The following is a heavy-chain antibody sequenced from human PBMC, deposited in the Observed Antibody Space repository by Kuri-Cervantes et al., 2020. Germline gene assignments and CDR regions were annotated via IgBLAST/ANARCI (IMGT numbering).Heavy chain of an antibody. V-gene: IGHV1-2*02. J-gene: IGHJ4*02. Sequence: ASVKVSCKASGYTFTKHVIHWVRQAPGQRPEWMGWINPNSGGTNYAQKFQGKVTMTRDTSISTAYMELSRLRSDDTAVYYCARVRLTGGRGGFDYWGQGTLVTVSS. CDR2: INPNSGGT. CDR3: ARVRLTGGRGGFDY. D-gene: IGHD2-8*02. CDR1: GYTFTKHV.